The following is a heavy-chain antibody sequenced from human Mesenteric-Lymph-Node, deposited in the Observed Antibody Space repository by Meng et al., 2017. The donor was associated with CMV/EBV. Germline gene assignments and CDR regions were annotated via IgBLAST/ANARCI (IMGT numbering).Heavy chain of an antibody. V-gene: IGHV4-34*01. J-gene: IGHJ4*02. CDR2: INHSGST. Sequence: QGPVHHGGAGLLNPSGTLSVTCAVYGGSFSGYYWNWIRQSPEKGLEWIGEINHSGSTTYNPSFTSRIIISVDTSTNQISLNMSSVSAADTAVYYCARGSSYDILTGYFDYWGQGALVTVSS. D-gene: IGHD3-9*01. CDR3: ARGSSYDILTGYFDY. CDR1: GGSFSGYY.